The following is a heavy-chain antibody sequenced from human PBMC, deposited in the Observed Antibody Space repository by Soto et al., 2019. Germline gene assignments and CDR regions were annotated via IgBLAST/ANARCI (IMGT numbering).Heavy chain of an antibody. CDR2: ISYDGSNK. D-gene: IGHD3-3*01. Sequence: QVQLVESGGGVVQPGRSLRLSCEASGFTFSSYGMHWVRQAPGKGLEWVAVISYDGSNKYYADSVKGRFTISRDKSKNTLYLQMNSLRAEDTAVYYCAKVSPTYYDFWSGYGMDVWGQGTTVTVSS. V-gene: IGHV3-30*18. CDR3: AKVSPTYYDFWSGYGMDV. J-gene: IGHJ6*02. CDR1: GFTFSSYG.